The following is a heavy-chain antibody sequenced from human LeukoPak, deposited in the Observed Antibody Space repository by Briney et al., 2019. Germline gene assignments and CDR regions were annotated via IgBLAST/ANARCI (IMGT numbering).Heavy chain of an antibody. V-gene: IGHV1-2*02. J-gene: IGHJ4*02. CDR2: INPNSGGT. CDR1: GYIFTGSS. D-gene: IGHD2-2*01. CDR3: ARGYCSSTSCYARNDFDY. Sequence: APLKVSGKASGYIFTGSSMHCVRQAPGQGLEWMGWINPNSGGTNYAQKFRGRVTMTRDTSITPAYMELRRLRSDVTAVYYCARGYCSSTSCYARNDFDYWGQGTLVTVSS.